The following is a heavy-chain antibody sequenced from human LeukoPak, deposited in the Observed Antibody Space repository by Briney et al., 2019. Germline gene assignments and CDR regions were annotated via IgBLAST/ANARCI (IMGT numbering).Heavy chain of an antibody. Sequence: PGGSLRLSCAPSVLTVTSNHMMCVRDAPRKGGEWVSVIYTGNSTYYADSLRGRVTISRDNSKNTLYLQINSLRADDSAVYFCARGVPLQFGGQGTLATVSS. V-gene: IGHV3-53*01. CDR1: VLTVTSNH. J-gene: IGHJ4*02. CDR3: ARGVPLQF. CDR2: IYTGNST. D-gene: IGHD3-16*01.